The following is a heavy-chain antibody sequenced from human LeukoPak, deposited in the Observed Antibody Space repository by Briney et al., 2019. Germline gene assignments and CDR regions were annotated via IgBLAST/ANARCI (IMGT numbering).Heavy chain of an antibody. J-gene: IGHJ6*03. V-gene: IGHV4-59*11. D-gene: IGHD2-2*01. CDR2: IYYSGST. CDR1: GGSISSHY. Sequence: SETLSLTCTVSGGSISSHYWSWIRQPPGKGLEWIGYIYYSGSTNYNPSLKSRVTISVDTSKNQFSLELSSVTAADTAVYYCARALRGYCSSTSCRYTYYYYYMDVWGKGTTVTVSS. CDR3: ARALRGYCSSTSCRYTYYYYYMDV.